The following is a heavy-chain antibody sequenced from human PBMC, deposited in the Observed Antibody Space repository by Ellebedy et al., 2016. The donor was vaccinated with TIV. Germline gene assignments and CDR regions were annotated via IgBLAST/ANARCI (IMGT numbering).Heavy chain of an antibody. CDR3: ARHIVVPTPGFDY. CDR1: GYFISDGYY. D-gene: IGHD1-26*01. J-gene: IGHJ4*02. CDR2: VYYPIGST. V-gene: IGHV4-59*08. Sequence: SETLSLTCTVSGYFISDGYYWTWIRQPPGKGLEWVGYVYYPIGSTNYSPSLKSRVTIAVDTSKNQFSLNLNSVTAADTAVYYCARHIVVPTPGFDYWGQGALVTVSS.